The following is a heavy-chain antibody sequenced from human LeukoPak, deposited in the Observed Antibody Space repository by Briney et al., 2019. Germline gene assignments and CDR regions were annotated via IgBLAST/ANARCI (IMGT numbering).Heavy chain of an antibody. J-gene: IGHJ4*02. CDR3: AKDSGSGSYYYDH. D-gene: IGHD3-10*01. CDR2: IKSKTDGGTT. CDR1: GFTFSTYA. Sequence: GGSLRLSCAASGFTFSTYAMSWVRQAPGKGLEWVGRIKSKTDGGTTDHAAAVKGRFTISGDDSKNTLFLQMNSLKTEDTGMYYCAKDSGSGSYYYDHWSQGTLVTVSS. V-gene: IGHV3-15*01.